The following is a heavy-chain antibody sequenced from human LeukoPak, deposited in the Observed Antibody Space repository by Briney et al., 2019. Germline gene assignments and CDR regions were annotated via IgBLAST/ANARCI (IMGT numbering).Heavy chain of an antibody. V-gene: IGHV3-49*04. J-gene: IGHJ4*02. CDR1: GFTFGDYA. Sequence: GGSLRLSCTASGFTFGDYAMSWVRQAPGKGLEWVGFIRSKAYGGTTEYAASVKGRFTISRDDCKSIAYLQMNSLKTEDTAVYYCTRGSGIVVVPAAIGLDYWGQGTLVTVSS. D-gene: IGHD2-2*02. CDR3: TRGSGIVVVPAAIGLDY. CDR2: IRSKAYGGTT.